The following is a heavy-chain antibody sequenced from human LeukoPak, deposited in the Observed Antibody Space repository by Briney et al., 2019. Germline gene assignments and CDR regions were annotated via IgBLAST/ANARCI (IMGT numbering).Heavy chain of an antibody. CDR1: GGTFSNYA. Sequence: SVKVSCKASGGTFSNYAISWVRQAPGQGLERMGGIIPIFGTANYAQKFQGRVTITADESTSTAYMELSSLRSEDTAVYYCARDGYGSGTYFDYWGQGTLVTVSS. CDR2: IIPIFGTA. V-gene: IGHV1-69*01. CDR3: ARDGYGSGTYFDY. J-gene: IGHJ4*02. D-gene: IGHD3-10*01.